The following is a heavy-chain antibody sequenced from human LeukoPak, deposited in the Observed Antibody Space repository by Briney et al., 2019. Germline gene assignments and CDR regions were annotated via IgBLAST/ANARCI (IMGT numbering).Heavy chain of an antibody. D-gene: IGHD3-10*01. Sequence: ASVKVSCKASGYSFTSYGISWVRQAPGQGLEWMGWISAYHGNTNYAQKVQGRVTLTTDTSTSTAYMELRSLRSDDTAVYYCATNILVRDIINWFDPWGQGTVVTVSS. CDR2: ISAYHGNT. CDR1: GYSFTSYG. J-gene: IGHJ5*02. CDR3: ATNILVRDIINWFDP. V-gene: IGHV1-18*01.